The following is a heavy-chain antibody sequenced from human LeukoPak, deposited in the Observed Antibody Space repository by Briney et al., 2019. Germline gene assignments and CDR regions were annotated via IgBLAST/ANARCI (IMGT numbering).Heavy chain of an antibody. CDR3: ASTIFGVVNWFDP. J-gene: IGHJ5*02. Sequence: PSETLSLTCAVYGGSFSGYYWGWTRQPPGKGLEWIGSIYYSGSTYYNPSLKSRVTISVDTSKNQFSLKLSSVTAADTAVYYCASTIFGVVNWFDPWGQGTLVTVSS. CDR2: IYYSGST. CDR1: GGSFSGYY. V-gene: IGHV4-34*01. D-gene: IGHD3-3*01.